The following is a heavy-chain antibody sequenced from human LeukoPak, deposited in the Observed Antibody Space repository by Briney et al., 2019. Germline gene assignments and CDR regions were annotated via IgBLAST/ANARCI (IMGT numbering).Heavy chain of an antibody. CDR2: IIPIFGTA. CDR3: ASTPDSYGTLN. J-gene: IGHJ4*02. D-gene: IGHD5-18*01. CDR1: GGTFSSYA. V-gene: IGHV1-69*13. Sequence: ASVKVSCKASGGTFSSYAISWVRQAPGQGLEWMGGIIPIFGTANYAQKFQGRVTITADESTSTAYMELSSLRSEDTAVYYCASTPDSYGTLNWGQGTLVTVSS.